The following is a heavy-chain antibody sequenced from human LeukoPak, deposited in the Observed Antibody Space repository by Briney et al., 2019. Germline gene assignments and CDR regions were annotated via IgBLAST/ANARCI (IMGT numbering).Heavy chain of an antibody. CDR1: GFNFSSYS. D-gene: IGHD3-10*01. V-gene: IGHV3-21*01. Sequence: NPGGSLRLSCSASGFNFSSYSMNWVRQAPGKGLEWVSSISSSSSYIYYADSVKGRFTISRDNSKNSLYLQMNSLRAEDTAVYYCARELLWFGELWGEAFDIWGQGTMVTVSS. CDR2: ISSSSSYI. CDR3: ARELLWFGELWGEAFDI. J-gene: IGHJ3*02.